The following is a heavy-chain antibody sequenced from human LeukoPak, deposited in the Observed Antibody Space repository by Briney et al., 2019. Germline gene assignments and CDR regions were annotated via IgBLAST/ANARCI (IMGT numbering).Heavy chain of an antibody. J-gene: IGHJ4*02. V-gene: IGHV3-21*01. D-gene: IGHD3-3*01. CDR3: ARDPERFLGWLTRPVGIDY. CDR2: ISSSSYI. CDR1: GFTFSSYS. Sequence: GGSLRLSCAASGFTFSSYSMNWVRQAPGKGLEWVSSISSSSYIYYADSVKGRFTISRDNAKNSLYLQMNSLRAEDTAVYYCARDPERFLGWLTRPVGIDYWGQGTLVTVSS.